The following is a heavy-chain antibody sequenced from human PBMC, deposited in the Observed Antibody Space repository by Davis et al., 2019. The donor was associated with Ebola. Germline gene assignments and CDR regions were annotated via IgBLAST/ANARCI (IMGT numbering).Heavy chain of an antibody. CDR1: GYSFTGYW. V-gene: IGHV5-51*01. J-gene: IGHJ4*02. CDR2: IYPANSDT. D-gene: IGHD5-18*01. CDR3: ARGDTLRPFDY. Sequence: GESLKISCKGSGYSFTGYWIGWVRQMPGKGLEWMGIIYPANSDTKYSPSFQGQVTISADKAISTTYLQWSSLTASDTAMYYCARGDTLRPFDYWGQGTLVTVSS.